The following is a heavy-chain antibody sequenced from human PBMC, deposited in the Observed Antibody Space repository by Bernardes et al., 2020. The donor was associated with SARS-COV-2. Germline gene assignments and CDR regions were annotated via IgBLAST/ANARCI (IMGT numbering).Heavy chain of an antibody. CDR3: ARQGIVSLTNGIFSIFDY. CDR2: IFFRGNT. Sequence: SETLSLTCFVSGGSINSNSYYWGWIRQPPGKGLEWIGSIFFRGNTYYNPSLNSRVSISVDTSKNHFSLRLSSVTAADTAVYYCARQGIVSLTNGIFSIFDYWGQGSLVAVSS. V-gene: IGHV4-39*01. D-gene: IGHD3-16*02. CDR1: GGSINSNSYY. J-gene: IGHJ4*02.